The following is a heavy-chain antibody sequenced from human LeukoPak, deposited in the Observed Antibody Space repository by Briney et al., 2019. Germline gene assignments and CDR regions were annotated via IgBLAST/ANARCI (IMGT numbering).Heavy chain of an antibody. Sequence: QAGGSLRLSCAASGFTFSSYAMSWVRQAPGKGLEWVSAISGSGGSTYYADSVKGRFTISRDNSKNSLYLQMNRLRAEDTAVYYCARDWAPLMGYSGYDFLYYYYYMDVWGKGTTVTVSS. J-gene: IGHJ6*03. CDR3: ARDWAPLMGYSGYDFLYYYYYMDV. CDR1: GFTFSSYA. V-gene: IGHV3-23*01. D-gene: IGHD5-12*01. CDR2: ISGSGGST.